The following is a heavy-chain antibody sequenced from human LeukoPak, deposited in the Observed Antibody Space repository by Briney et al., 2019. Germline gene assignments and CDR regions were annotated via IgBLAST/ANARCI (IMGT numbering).Heavy chain of an antibody. Sequence: LQTLTLTCAISGDSVSSNSAAWNWIRQSPSRGLECLGRTYYRSKWYSDYAASVKSRIIINPDTSKNQFSLQLNSVTPEDTAVYYCARGNYSKSYYYYYGMDVWGQGTTVTVSS. CDR2: TYYRSKWYS. CDR3: ARGNYSKSYYYYYGMDV. J-gene: IGHJ6*02. V-gene: IGHV6-1*01. CDR1: GDSVSSNSAA. D-gene: IGHD3-10*01.